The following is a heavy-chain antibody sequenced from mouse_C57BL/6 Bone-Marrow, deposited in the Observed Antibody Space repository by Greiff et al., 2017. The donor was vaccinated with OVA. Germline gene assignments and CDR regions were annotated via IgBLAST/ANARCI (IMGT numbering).Heavy chain of an antibody. CDR3: ARSRANFYYFDY. Sequence: QVQLQQPGAELVKPGASVKMSCKASGYTFTSYWITWVKQRPGQGLEWIGDIYPGSGSTNYNEKFKSKATLTVDTSSSTAYMQLSSLTSEDSAVYYCARSRANFYYFDYWGQGTTLTVSS. D-gene: IGHD4-1*01. CDR2: IYPGSGST. J-gene: IGHJ2*01. V-gene: IGHV1-55*01. CDR1: GYTFTSYW.